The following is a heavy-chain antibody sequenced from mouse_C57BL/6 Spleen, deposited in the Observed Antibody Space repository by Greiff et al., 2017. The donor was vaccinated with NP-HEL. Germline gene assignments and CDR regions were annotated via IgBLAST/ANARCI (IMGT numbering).Heavy chain of an antibody. CDR2: IDPSDRET. CDR1: GYTFTSYG. V-gene: IGHV1-52*01. CDR3: ARGGRNYYDYDGAMDY. J-gene: IGHJ4*01. Sequence: QVQLQQPGAELVRPGSSVKLSCKASGYTFTSYGMHWVKQRPKQGLEWIGNIDPSDRETHYNQKFKGKATVTVDQSSSTAYMQLSSLTSEDSAVYYCARGGRNYYDYDGAMDYWGQGTSVTVSS. D-gene: IGHD2-4*01.